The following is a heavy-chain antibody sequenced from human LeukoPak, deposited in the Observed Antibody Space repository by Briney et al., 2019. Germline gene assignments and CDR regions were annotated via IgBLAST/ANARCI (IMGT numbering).Heavy chain of an antibody. CDR3: AKEGAQWGYYYDSSGYGDY. CDR2: ISGRGGST. CDR1: GGSISSSSYY. V-gene: IGHV3-23*01. J-gene: IGHJ4*02. Sequence: PSETLSLTCTVSGGSISSSSYYSGWIRQPPGKGLEWVSAISGRGGSTYYADSVKGRFTISRDNSKNTLYLQMNSLRAEDTAVYYCAKEGAQWGYYYDSSGYGDYWGQGTLVTVSS. D-gene: IGHD3-22*01.